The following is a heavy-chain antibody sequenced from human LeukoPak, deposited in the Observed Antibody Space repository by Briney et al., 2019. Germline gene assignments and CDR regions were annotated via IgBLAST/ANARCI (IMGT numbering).Heavy chain of an antibody. J-gene: IGHJ4*02. D-gene: IGHD3-10*01. CDR2: IYYSGST. CDR1: GGSISSYY. Sequence: SETLSLTCTVSGGSISSYYWSWIRQPPGKGLEWIGYIYYSGSTNYNPSLKSRVTISVDTSKNQFSLKLSSVTAADTAVYYCARTDYYGSGSYHYWGQGTLVTVSS. CDR3: ARTDYYGSGSYHY. V-gene: IGHV4-59*08.